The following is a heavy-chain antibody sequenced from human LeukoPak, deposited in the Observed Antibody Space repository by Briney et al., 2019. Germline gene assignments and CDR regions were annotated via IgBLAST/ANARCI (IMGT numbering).Heavy chain of an antibody. D-gene: IGHD3-10*01. CDR3: AREIGTYYYGGHGYYYYMDV. J-gene: IGHJ6*03. Sequence: PSETLSLTCTVSGGSISSYYWSWIRQPAGKGLEWIGRIYTSGSTNYNPSLKSRVTMSVDTSKNQFSLKLNSVTAADTAVYYCAREIGTYYYGGHGYYYYMDVWGKGTTVTVSS. CDR1: GGSISSYY. CDR2: IYTSGST. V-gene: IGHV4-4*07.